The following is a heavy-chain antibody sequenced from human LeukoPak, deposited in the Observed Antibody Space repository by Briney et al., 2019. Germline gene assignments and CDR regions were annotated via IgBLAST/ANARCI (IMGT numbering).Heavy chain of an antibody. CDR3: ARQKAAAGTITFDY. CDR1: GYSFTNYW. V-gene: IGHV5-51*01. J-gene: IGHJ4*02. D-gene: IGHD6-13*01. CDR2: IYPGDSDI. Sequence: GESLKISCQGSGYSFTNYWIGWVRQMPGKGLEWMGIIYPGDSDIRYSPSFQGQVTVSADKSISTAYLQWSSLKASDTAMYYCARQKAAAGTITFDYWGQGTLVTVSS.